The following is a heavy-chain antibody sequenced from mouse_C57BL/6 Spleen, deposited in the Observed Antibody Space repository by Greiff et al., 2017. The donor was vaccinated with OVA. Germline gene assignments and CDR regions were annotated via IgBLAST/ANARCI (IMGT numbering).Heavy chain of an antibody. CDR3: ARPTVVDLDYFDY. CDR2: ISSGSSTI. V-gene: IGHV5-17*01. CDR1: GFTFSDYG. J-gene: IGHJ2*01. Sequence: EVQLVESGGGLVKPGGSLKLSCAASGFTFSDYGMHWVRQAPEQGLEWVAYISSGSSTIYYAHTVKGRSTISRDNATNTLFLQMTSLRSEDTAMYYCARPTVVDLDYFDYWGQGTTLTVSS. D-gene: IGHD1-1*01.